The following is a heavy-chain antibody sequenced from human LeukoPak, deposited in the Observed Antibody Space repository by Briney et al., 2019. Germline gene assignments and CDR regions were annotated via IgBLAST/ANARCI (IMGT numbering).Heavy chain of an antibody. D-gene: IGHD3-16*01. CDR3: VTRLA. CDR2: IYSGGST. V-gene: IGHV3-53*01. CDR1: GFTFSSYT. J-gene: IGHJ5*02. Sequence: GGSLRLSCAASGFTFSSYTVTWVRQAPGKGLDWVSMIYSGGSTNYADSVKGRFTISRDSSKNTLYLQMNSLRAEDTAVYYCVTRLAWGQGTLVTVSS.